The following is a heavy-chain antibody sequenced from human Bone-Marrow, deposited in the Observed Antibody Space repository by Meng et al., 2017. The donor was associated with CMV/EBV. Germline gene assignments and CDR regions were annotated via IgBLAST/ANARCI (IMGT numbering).Heavy chain of an antibody. V-gene: IGHV1-8*02. D-gene: IGHD5-24*01. CDR2: MNPNSGNT. CDR3: ARSFTARDLYYFDY. Sequence: ASVKVSCKASGGTFSSYAISWVRQATGQGLEWMGWMNPNSGNTGYAQKFQGRVTMTRNTSISTAYMELSSLRSEDTAVYYCARSFTARDLYYFDYWGQGTRVTGSS. CDR1: GGTFSSYA. J-gene: IGHJ4*02.